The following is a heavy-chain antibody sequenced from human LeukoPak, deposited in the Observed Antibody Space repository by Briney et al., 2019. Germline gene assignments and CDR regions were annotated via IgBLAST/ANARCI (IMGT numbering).Heavy chain of an antibody. D-gene: IGHD1-20*01. CDR2: IKTKGNNYAT. V-gene: IGHV3-73*01. CDR3: SRHPITNP. CDR1: GFTFSNSA. Sequence: GGSLRLSCATSGFTFSNSAIHWVRQASGKGLEWVGRIKTKGNNYATTYGASVRGRFTISRDDSRNTAHLQMNSLYAEDTAVYYCSRHPITNPRGQGTLVSVSS. J-gene: IGHJ5*02.